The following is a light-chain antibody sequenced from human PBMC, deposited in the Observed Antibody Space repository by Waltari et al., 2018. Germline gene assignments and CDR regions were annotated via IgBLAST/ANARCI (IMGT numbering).Light chain of an antibody. J-gene: IGKJ4*01. CDR3: QQAYSFPLT. Sequence: DIQMTQSPSSLSAPVGDRVTITCRASQGIRSCLAWYQQKPGKAPELLIYAASSFQSGVPSRFSGSGSGTDFTLTISSLQPEDFATYYCQQAYSFPLTFGGGTKVEIK. CDR1: QGIRSC. V-gene: IGKV1-12*01. CDR2: AAS.